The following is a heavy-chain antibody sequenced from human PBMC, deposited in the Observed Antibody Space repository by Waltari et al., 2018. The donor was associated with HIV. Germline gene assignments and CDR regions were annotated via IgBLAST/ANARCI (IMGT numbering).Heavy chain of an antibody. CDR1: GYTFTSYA. Sequence: QVQLVQSGAEVQTPGASVKVSCKASGYTFTSYAMHWVRQAPGHRLEWMGWINAGNSNTKYSQKFQGRVTITRDTSASTAYMELSSLRSEDTAVYYCARPGTAGPEPDYHDSSGYYASGYWGQGTLVTVSS. CDR3: ARPGTAGPEPDYHDSSGYYASGY. V-gene: IGHV1-3*01. CDR2: INAGNSNT. J-gene: IGHJ4*02. D-gene: IGHD3-22*01.